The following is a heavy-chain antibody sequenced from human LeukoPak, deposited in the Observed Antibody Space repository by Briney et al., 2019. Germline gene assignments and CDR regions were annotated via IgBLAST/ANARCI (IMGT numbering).Heavy chain of an antibody. V-gene: IGHV3-7*03. CDR3: ARDYCSSTSCLFDY. CDR2: IKQDGSEK. CDR1: GFTFSSYW. J-gene: IGHJ4*02. D-gene: IGHD2-2*01. Sequence: GGSLRLSCAASGFTFSSYWMSWVRQAPGKGLEWVANIKQDGSEKYYVDSVKGRFTISRDNAKNSLYLQMNSLRAEDTAVYYCARDYCSSTSCLFDYWGQGTLVTVSS.